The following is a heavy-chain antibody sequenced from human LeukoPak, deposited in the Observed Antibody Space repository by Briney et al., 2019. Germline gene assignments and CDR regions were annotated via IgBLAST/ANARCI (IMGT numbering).Heavy chain of an antibody. D-gene: IGHD6-13*01. J-gene: IGHJ4*02. CDR1: GFTFSSYA. CDR2: ISGSGGST. CDR3: ATSSQQQLASFDY. V-gene: IGHV3-23*01. Sequence: GGSLRLSCAASGFTFSSYAMSWVRQAPGKGLEWVSAISGSGGSTYYADSVKGRFTISRDNSKNTLYLQMNSLRAEDTAVYYCATSSQQQLASFDYWGQGTLVTVSS.